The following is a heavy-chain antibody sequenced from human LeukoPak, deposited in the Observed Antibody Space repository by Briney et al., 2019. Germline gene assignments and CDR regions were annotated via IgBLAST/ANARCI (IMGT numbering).Heavy chain of an antibody. CDR2: MWYDGSNK. D-gene: IGHD4-17*01. Sequence: GGSLRLSCAASGFTFSSYAMSWVRQAPGKGLEWVAVMWYDGSNKYYADSVKGRFTISRDNSKNTLYLQMHSLRAEDTAVYYCARDEVTTPRDWGQGTLVTVSS. CDR1: GFTFSSYA. V-gene: IGHV3-33*08. CDR3: ARDEVTTPRD. J-gene: IGHJ4*02.